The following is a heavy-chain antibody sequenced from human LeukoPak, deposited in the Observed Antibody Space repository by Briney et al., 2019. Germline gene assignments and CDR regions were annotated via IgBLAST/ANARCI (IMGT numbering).Heavy chain of an antibody. CDR3: TRDRSRAEDD. V-gene: IGHV3-7*01. J-gene: IGHJ4*02. CDR1: GFTFSGHW. Sequence: GGSLRLSCAASGFTFSGHWMSWVRQAPGKGLERVANINQGGSDKYYVDSVKGRFTISRDNTNNLLYLQMNSLRGEDTAVYYCTRDRSRAEDDWGQGTLVTVSS. CDR2: INQGGSDK. D-gene: IGHD1-14*01.